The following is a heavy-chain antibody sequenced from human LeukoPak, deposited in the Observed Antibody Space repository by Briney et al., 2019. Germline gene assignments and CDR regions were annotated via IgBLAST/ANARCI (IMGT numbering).Heavy chain of an antibody. V-gene: IGHV3-23*01. CDR2: ISGSGGST. Sequence: GGSLRLSCAASGFTFSSYAMSWVRQAPGKGLEWVSGISGSGGSTYYADSVKGRFTISRDNSKNTLYLQMNSLRPEDTAVYYCAGRRTGYSSGYGHWGQGTLVTVSS. CDR3: AGRRTGYSSGYGH. D-gene: IGHD5-18*01. CDR1: GFTFSSYA. J-gene: IGHJ4*02.